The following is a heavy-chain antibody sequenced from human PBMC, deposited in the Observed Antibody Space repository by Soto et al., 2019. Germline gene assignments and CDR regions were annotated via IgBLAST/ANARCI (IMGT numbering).Heavy chain of an antibody. CDR3: ARGGYGGCGPSAY. V-gene: IGHV1-3*01. D-gene: IGHD5-12*01. Sequence: QVQVVQSGAEVKKPGASVKVSCKASGYTFTSYVMHWVRQAPGQRLEWMGWINAANGDTKSSQKFQGRVTITTDTSASTAYMELSRLRSEDTAIYYCARGGYGGCGPSAYWGQGTLVTVSS. CDR1: GYTFTSYV. CDR2: INAANGDT. J-gene: IGHJ4*02.